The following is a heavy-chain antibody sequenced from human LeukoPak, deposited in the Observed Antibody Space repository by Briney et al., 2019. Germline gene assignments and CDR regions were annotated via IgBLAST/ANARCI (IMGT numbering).Heavy chain of an antibody. D-gene: IGHD2-21*01. CDR1: GFTFSSYE. CDR2: ISSSGSTI. J-gene: IGHJ4*02. Sequence: PGGSLRLSCAASGFTFSSYEMHWVRQAPGKGLEWVSYISSSGSTIYYADSVKGRFTISRDTAKSSPYLQMNSLRSEDTAVYYCARDCGHRWACDYWGQGTLVTVSS. V-gene: IGHV3-48*03. CDR3: ARDCGHRWACDY.